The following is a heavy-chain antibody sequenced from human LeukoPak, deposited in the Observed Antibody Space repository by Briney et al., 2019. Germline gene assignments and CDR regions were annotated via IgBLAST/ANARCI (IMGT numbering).Heavy chain of an antibody. CDR3: ARDIADSSGWNFDY. CDR2: ISYDGSNK. D-gene: IGHD6-19*01. J-gene: IGHJ4*02. Sequence: GRSLRLSCAASGFTFSSYAMHWVRQAPGKGLEWVAVISYDGSNKYYADSVKGRFTISRDNSKNTLYLQMNSLRAEDTAVYYRARDIADSSGWNFDYWGQGTLVTVSS. V-gene: IGHV3-30-3*01. CDR1: GFTFSSYA.